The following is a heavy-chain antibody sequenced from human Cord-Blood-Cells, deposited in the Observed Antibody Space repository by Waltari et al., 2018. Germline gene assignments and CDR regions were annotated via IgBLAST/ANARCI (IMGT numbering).Heavy chain of an antibody. CDR1: GGSISSGDSY. D-gene: IGHD3-3*01. CDR3: ARTLPITIFGVVIRHDAFDI. V-gene: IGHV4-30-4*08. J-gene: IGHJ3*02. Sequence: QVQLQESGPGLVKPSQTLSLTCPVSGGSISSGDSYSSWIRQPPGTGLEWIGYIYYSGSTYYNPSLKSRVTISVDTSKNQFSLKLSSVTAADTAVYYCARTLPITIFGVVIRHDAFDIWGQGTMVTVSS. CDR2: IYYSGST.